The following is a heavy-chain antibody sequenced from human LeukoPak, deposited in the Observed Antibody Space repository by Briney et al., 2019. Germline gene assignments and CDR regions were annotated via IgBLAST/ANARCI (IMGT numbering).Heavy chain of an antibody. Sequence: AAVNLSFNSAGYGFTIYGISWVRQAPGQGLEWMGWISAYNSNTNYAKKPQGRVTMPTDTSKSTAYMELSSLMYDDMAVYYCARDNRGYCSSTSCYDFDYWGQGTLVTVSS. D-gene: IGHD2-2*03. CDR1: GYGFTIYG. J-gene: IGHJ4*02. V-gene: IGHV1-18*03. CDR2: ISAYNSNT. CDR3: ARDNRGYCSSTSCYDFDY.